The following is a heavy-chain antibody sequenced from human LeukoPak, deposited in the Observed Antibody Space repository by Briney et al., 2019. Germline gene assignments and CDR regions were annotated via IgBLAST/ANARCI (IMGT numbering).Heavy chain of an antibody. V-gene: IGHV4-30-4*07. CDR2: IYYSGST. CDR3: ARGAYYYYYMDV. CDR1: CGSIRSSSYY. J-gene: IGHJ6*03. Sequence: SETLSLTCTVSCGSIRSSSYYWSWIRQPPGKGLEWIGYIYYSGSTYYNPSLKSRVTISVDTSKNQFSLKLSSVTAADTAVYYCARGAYYYYYMDVWGKGTTVTVSS.